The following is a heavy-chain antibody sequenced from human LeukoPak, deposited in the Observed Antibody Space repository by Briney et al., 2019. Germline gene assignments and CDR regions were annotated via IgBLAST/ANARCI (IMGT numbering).Heavy chain of an antibody. V-gene: IGHV1-18*01. J-gene: IGHJ4*02. CDR2: ISAYNGNT. Sequence: GASVKVSCKASGYTFTNYGISWVRQAPGQGLEWMGWISAYNGNTNYAQKLQGRVTMTTDTSTSTAYMELRSLRSDDTAVYYCARAKTGQVTGTYYFDYWGQGTLVSVSS. D-gene: IGHD6-19*01. CDR1: GYTFTNYG. CDR3: ARAKTGQVTGTYYFDY.